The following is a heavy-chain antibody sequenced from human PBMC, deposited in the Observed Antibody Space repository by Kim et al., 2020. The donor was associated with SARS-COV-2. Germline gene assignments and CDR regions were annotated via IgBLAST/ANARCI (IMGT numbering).Heavy chain of an antibody. Sequence: GGSLRLSCAASGFTFSSYGMHWVRQAPGKGLEWVAVISYDGSNKYYADSVKGRFTISRDNSKNTLYLQMNSLRAEDTAVYYCAKDGYSSSGFDYWGQGTL. CDR3: AKDGYSSSGFDY. V-gene: IGHV3-30*18. CDR2: ISYDGSNK. J-gene: IGHJ4*02. D-gene: IGHD6-13*01. CDR1: GFTFSSYG.